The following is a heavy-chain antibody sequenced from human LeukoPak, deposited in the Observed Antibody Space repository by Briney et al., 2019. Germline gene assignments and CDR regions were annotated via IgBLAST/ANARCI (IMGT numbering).Heavy chain of an antibody. Sequence: EASVTVSFKVSGYTLTELSMHWVRQAPGKGLEWMGGFDPEDGETIYAQKFQGRVTMTEDTSTDTAYMELSSLRSEDTAVYHCATGPVGATGYWGQGTLVTVSS. D-gene: IGHD1-26*01. CDR2: FDPEDGET. CDR3: ATGPVGATGY. CDR1: GYTLTELS. V-gene: IGHV1-24*01. J-gene: IGHJ4*02.